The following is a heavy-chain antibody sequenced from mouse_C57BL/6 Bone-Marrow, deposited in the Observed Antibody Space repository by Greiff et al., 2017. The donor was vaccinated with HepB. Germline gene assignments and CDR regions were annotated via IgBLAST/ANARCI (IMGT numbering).Heavy chain of an antibody. V-gene: IGHV7-1*01. J-gene: IGHJ4*01. D-gene: IGHD1-1*01. Sequence: EVQVVESGGGLVQSGRSLRLSCATSGFTFSDLYMEWVRQAPGKGLEWIAASRNKANDYTTEYSASVKGRFIVSRDTSQSILYLQMNALRAEDTAIYYCARDRYYGSSYAMDYWGQGTSVTVSS. CDR2: SRNKANDYTT. CDR3: ARDRYYGSSYAMDY. CDR1: GFTFSDLY.